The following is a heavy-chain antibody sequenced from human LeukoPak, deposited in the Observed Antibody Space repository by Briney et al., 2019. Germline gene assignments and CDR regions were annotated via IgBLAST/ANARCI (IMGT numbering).Heavy chain of an antibody. CDR2: SNAGNGNT. CDR1: GYIFTSYA. CDR3: ARGSGFWSGYYDY. J-gene: IGHJ4*02. D-gene: IGHD3-3*01. Sequence: PGASVKVSCKASGYIFTSYAMHWVRQAPGQRLEWMGWSNAGNGNTKYSQEFQGRVTITRDTSASTAYMELSSLRSEDTAVYYCARGSGFWSGYYDYWGQGTLVTVSS. V-gene: IGHV1-3*02.